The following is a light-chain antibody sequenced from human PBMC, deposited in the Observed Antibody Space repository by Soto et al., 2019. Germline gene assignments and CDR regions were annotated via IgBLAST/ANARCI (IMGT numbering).Light chain of an antibody. CDR2: EVS. J-gene: IGLJ1*01. CDR3: NAQADNGKHV. V-gene: IGLV2-8*01. Sequence: QSALTQPPSASGSPGQSVTISCTGTSNDVGHSSFISWYQQHPGKGPKLIIYEVSKRPSGVPDRISGSKSGNTASLTVSGLQDEDEADYFCNAQADNGKHVFGTGTKLTVL. CDR1: SNDVGHSSF.